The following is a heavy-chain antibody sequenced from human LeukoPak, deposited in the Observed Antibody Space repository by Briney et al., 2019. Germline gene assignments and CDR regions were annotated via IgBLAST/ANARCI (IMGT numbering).Heavy chain of an antibody. D-gene: IGHD3-9*01. CDR2: INPNSGGT. Sequence: ASVKVSCKASGYTFTGYYMHWVRQAPGQGLEWMGWINPNSGGTNYAQKFQGRVTMTRDTSISTAYMELSSLRSDDTTVYYCARRRVYDILTSYAFDIWGQGTMATVSS. CDR3: ARRRVYDILTSYAFDI. CDR1: GYTFTGYY. V-gene: IGHV1-2*02. J-gene: IGHJ3*02.